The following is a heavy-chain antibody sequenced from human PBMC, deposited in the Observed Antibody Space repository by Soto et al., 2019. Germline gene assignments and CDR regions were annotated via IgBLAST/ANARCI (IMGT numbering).Heavy chain of an antibody. J-gene: IGHJ6*02. CDR2: IYYSGST. D-gene: IGHD3-3*01. CDR1: GGSISSSSYY. CDR3: ARRKYDFWSGYPVDV. V-gene: IGHV4-39*01. Sequence: SETLSLTCTVSGGSISSSSYYWGWIRQPPGKGLEWIGSIYYSGSTYYNPSLKSRVTISVDTSKNQFSLKLGSVTAADTAVYYCARRKYDFWSGYPVDVWGQGTTVTVSS.